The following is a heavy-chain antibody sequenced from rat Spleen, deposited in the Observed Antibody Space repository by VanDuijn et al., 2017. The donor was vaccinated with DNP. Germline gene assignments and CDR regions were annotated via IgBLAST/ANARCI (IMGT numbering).Heavy chain of an antibody. J-gene: IGHJ4*01. Sequence: QVQLKESGPGLVQPSQTLSLTCTVPGFSLTSSHVSWVRQPPGKGLEGMGIIWTGGTTAYNSLLKSRLSITRDTSKSQVFLKMNSLQTEDTATYYCARVPSTYYVMDAWGQGASVTVSS. V-gene: IGHV2-43*01. CDR1: GFSLTSSH. CDR3: ARVPSTYYVMDA. D-gene: IGHD3-8*01. CDR2: IWTGGTT.